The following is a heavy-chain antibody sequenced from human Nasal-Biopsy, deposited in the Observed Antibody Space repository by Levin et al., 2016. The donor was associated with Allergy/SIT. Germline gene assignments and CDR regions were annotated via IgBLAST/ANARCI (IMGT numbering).Heavy chain of an antibody. D-gene: IGHD3-10*01. V-gene: IGHV4-39*01. CDR3: VRLGSLAYFYYIDV. CDR2: IYYGGNT. Sequence: SETLSLTCTVSGGSIRNGAYYWGWIRQPPGKGLEWIGCIYYGGNTYNNPSLKSRFTISVDTSKNQFSLRVTSTTVADTAVYYCVRLGSLAYFYYIDVWGEGATVTVSS. CDR1: GGSIRNGAYY. J-gene: IGHJ6*03.